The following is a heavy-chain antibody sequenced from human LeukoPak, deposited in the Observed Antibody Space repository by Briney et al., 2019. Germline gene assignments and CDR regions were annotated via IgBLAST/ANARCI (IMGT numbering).Heavy chain of an antibody. CDR2: IWYDGSNK. J-gene: IGHJ6*02. CDR3: ARGLAATDYGMDV. CDR1: GLTFSSYG. D-gene: IGHD2-15*01. Sequence: GGSLRLSCAASGLTFSSYGMHWVRQAPGKGLEWVAVIWYDGSNKYYADSVKGRFTISGDNAKNSLYLQMNSLRAEDTAVYYCARGLAATDYGMDVWGQGTTVTVSS. V-gene: IGHV3-33*01.